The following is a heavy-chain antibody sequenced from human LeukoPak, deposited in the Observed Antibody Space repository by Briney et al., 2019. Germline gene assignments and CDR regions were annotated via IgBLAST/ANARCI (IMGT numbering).Heavy chain of an antibody. CDR1: GFTFSSYS. CDR2: ISSSGSTI. D-gene: IGHD3-3*01. J-gene: IGHJ4*02. V-gene: IGHV3-48*04. Sequence: GESLRLSCAASGFTFSSYSINWVRQAPGKGLEWVSYISSSGSTIYYADSVKGRFTISRYNAKNSLYLQMNSLRAEDTAVYYCASGVTIFGVVRFDYWGRGTPVTVSS. CDR3: ASGVTIFGVVRFDY.